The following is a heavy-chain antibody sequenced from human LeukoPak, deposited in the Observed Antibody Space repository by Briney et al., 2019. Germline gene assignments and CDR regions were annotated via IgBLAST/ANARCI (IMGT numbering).Heavy chain of an antibody. V-gene: IGHV3-9*01. Sequence: SLRLSCAASGFTFDDYAMHWVRQAPGKGLEWVSGISWNSGSIGYADSVKGRFTISRDNAKNSLYLQMNSLRAEDTALYYCAKDMVGDYPQYGMDVWGQGTTVTVSS. D-gene: IGHD4-17*01. J-gene: IGHJ6*02. CDR1: GFTFDDYA. CDR3: AKDMVGDYPQYGMDV. CDR2: ISWNSGSI.